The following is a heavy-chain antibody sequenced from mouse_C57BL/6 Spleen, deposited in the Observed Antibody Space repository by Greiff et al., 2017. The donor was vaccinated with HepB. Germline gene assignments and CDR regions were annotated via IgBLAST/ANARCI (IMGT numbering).Heavy chain of an antibody. CDR2: INYDGSST. Sequence: EVKVVESEGGLVQPGSSMKLSCTASGFTFSDYYMAWVRQVPEKGLEWVANINYDGSSTYYLDSLKSRFIISRDNAKNILYLQMSSLKSEDTATYYCARVNYYGSSYGFAYWGQGTLVTVSA. CDR1: GFTFSDYY. V-gene: IGHV5-16*01. J-gene: IGHJ3*01. D-gene: IGHD1-1*01. CDR3: ARVNYYGSSYGFAY.